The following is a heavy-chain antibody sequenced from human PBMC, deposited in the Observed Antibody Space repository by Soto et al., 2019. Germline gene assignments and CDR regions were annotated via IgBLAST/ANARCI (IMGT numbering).Heavy chain of an antibody. Sequence: LSLTCAVYGGSFSGYYWTWIRQPPGTGLEWIGEINHSGSTNYNPSLKSRVTRSVDTSKNQFPLKLSSVTAADTAVYYCARGMYYDFWSGYYLNWFDPWGQGTLVTGSS. D-gene: IGHD3-3*01. CDR2: INHSGST. CDR3: ARGMYYDFWSGYYLNWFDP. CDR1: GGSFSGYY. V-gene: IGHV4-34*01. J-gene: IGHJ5*02.